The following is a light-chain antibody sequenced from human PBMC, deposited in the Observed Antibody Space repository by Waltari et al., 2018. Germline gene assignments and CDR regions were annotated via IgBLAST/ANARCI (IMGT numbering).Light chain of an antibody. V-gene: IGKV1-39*01. CDR2: AAF. CDR1: QSISTY. J-gene: IGKJ1*01. CDR3: QQSYSSPRT. Sequence: DIQMTQSPSPLSPSVGDRVTIPCRAIQSISTYLNWYQQKPREAPKVLICAAFILQSGVPARFSVSGAGTDFTLTISSLQPEDFATFYCQQSYSSPRTFGQGTKVEIK.